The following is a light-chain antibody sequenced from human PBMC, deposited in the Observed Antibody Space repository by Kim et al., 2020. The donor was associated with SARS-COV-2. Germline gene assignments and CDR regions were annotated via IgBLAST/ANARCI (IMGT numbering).Light chain of an antibody. CDR3: NSRDSSGPVV. Sequence: SSELTQDPAVSVALGQTVRITCQGDSLRSYYASWYQQKPGQDPVLVIYGKNNRPSGIPDRFSGSSSGNTASLTITGAQAEDEADYYCNSRDSSGPVVFGG. V-gene: IGLV3-19*01. J-gene: IGLJ2*01. CDR1: SLRSYY. CDR2: GKN.